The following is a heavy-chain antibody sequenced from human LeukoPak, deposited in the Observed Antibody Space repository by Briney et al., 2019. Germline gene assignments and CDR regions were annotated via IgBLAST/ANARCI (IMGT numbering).Heavy chain of an antibody. Sequence: GASVKVSCEASGYTFTNYAIHWLRQAPGQRLEWMGWINADNGHTKYSQHFQGRITITRDTSASTAYMELSSLTSDDMAVYYCARGRGTSGSTRDFYYYYYMDVWGTGTTVTVSS. D-gene: IGHD2-15*01. CDR2: INADNGHT. CDR1: GYTFTNYA. CDR3: ARGRGTSGSTRDFYYYYYMDV. J-gene: IGHJ6*03. V-gene: IGHV1-3*03.